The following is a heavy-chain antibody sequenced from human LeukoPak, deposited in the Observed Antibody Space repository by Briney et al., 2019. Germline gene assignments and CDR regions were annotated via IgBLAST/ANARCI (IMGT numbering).Heavy chain of an antibody. D-gene: IGHD5-24*01. J-gene: IGHJ4*02. V-gene: IGHV1-69*13. CDR1: GGALNRYT. Sequence: ASVKVSCKASGGALNRYTISWVRQAPGQGLEWMGGIIPILGTANYAQTFQDRVTISADESTSTAYMELRSLRSEDTAVYYCARGTMATIFYYFDYWAREPWSPSPQ. CDR2: IIPILGTA. CDR3: ARGTMATIFYYFDY.